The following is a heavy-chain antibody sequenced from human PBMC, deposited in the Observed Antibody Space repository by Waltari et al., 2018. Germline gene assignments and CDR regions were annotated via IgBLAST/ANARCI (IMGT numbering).Heavy chain of an antibody. J-gene: IGHJ4*02. D-gene: IGHD6-13*01. CDR3: ARDDADSSNFGGF. Sequence: QLVQSGAEVKKPGASVKVSCKASGYIFSHYGITWVRKAPGQGLEWIGWIYPYSGNTKYEQSLQGRVTLTTDTSTTTAYMEIRSLRSDDTAIYYCARDDADSSNFGGFWGQGTLVTVSS. V-gene: IGHV1-18*01. CDR1: GYIFSHYG. CDR2: IYPYSGNT.